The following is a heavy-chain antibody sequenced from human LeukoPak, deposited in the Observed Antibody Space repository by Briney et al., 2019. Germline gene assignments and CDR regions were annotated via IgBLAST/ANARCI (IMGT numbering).Heavy chain of an antibody. CDR1: GFTFSSYS. CDR2: ISSTSSTI. J-gene: IGHJ4*02. V-gene: IGHV3-48*04. CDR3: ARDRDPRNNFFDY. Sequence: GGSLRLSCAASGFTFSSYSMHWVRQAPGKGLEWVSYISSTSSTIRYADSVKGRFTISRDNAKTSLYLQMNSLTAEDTAIYYCARDRDPRNNFFDYWGQGTLVTVSS. D-gene: IGHD1-14*01.